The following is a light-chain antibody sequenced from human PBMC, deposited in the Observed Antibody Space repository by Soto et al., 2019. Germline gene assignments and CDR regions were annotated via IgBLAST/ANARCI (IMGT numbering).Light chain of an antibody. CDR1: RSISSW. CDR3: QQYDVYST. CDR2: KAS. V-gene: IGKV1-5*03. Sequence: DIQMTQSPSTLSASVGGTVTITCRASRSISSWLAWYQQKPGIAPKLLIYKASTLQSGVPSRFRGSGYGTDFTLTISRLQPDDSETYYCQQYDVYSTFGQGTKVEIK. J-gene: IGKJ1*01.